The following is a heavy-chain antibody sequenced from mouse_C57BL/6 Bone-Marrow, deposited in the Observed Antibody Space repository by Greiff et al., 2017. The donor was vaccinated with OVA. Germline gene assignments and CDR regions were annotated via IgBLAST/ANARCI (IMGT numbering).Heavy chain of an antibody. CDR1: GFTFSSYG. CDR2: ISSGGSYT. D-gene: IGHD1-1*01. Sequence: EVQLQESGGDLVKPGGSLKLSCAASGFTFSSYGMSWVRQTPDKRLEWVATISSGGSYTYYPDSVKGRFTISRDNAKNTLYLQMSSLKSEDTAMYYCARPSYGDYWGQGTSVTVSS. V-gene: IGHV5-6*01. CDR3: ARPSYGDY. J-gene: IGHJ4*01.